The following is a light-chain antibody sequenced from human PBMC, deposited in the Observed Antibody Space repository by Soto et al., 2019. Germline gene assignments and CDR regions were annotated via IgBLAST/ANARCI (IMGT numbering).Light chain of an antibody. CDR1: QTVNTY. J-gene: IGKJ1*01. V-gene: IGKV1-39*01. CDR3: QQGYSNPWT. CDR2: AAS. Sequence: DIQMTQSPSSLSASIGDRVTITCRASQTVNTYLHWYQQKPGKAPKLLIYAASNLQSGVPSRFSGSGSGTNFTLSLNSLQPEDFATYYCQQGYSNPWTFGQGTRW.